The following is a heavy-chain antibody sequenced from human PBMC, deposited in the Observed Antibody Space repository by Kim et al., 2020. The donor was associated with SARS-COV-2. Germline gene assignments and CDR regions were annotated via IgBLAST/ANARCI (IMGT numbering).Heavy chain of an antibody. CDR1: GGSISSYY. D-gene: IGHD2-15*01. V-gene: IGHV4-59*01. CDR3: ARVGLGYCSGGSCYSGFDY. CDR2: IYYSGST. J-gene: IGHJ4*02. Sequence: SETLSLTCIVSGGSISSYYWTWIRQPPGKGLEWIGYIYYSGSTNYNPSLKSRVTISVDTSKNQFSLKLSSVTAADTAVYYCARVGLGYCSGGSCYSGFDYWGQGTLVTVSS.